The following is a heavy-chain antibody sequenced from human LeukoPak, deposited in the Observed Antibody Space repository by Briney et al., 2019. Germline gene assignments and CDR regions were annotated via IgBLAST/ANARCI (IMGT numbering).Heavy chain of an antibody. D-gene: IGHD4-23*01. CDR2: IYYSGST. Sequence: SETLSLTCTVSGGSISNYHWSWIRQPPGKGLEWIGYIYYSGSTNYNPSLKSRVTISVDTSKNQFSLKLSSVTAADTAVYYCARVRDYGGNSGDYWGQGTLVTVSS. CDR3: ARVRDYGGNSGDY. CDR1: GGSISNYH. J-gene: IGHJ4*02. V-gene: IGHV4-59*08.